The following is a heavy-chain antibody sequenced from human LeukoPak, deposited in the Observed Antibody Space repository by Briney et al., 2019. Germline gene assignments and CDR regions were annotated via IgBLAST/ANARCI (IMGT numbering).Heavy chain of an antibody. D-gene: IGHD6-13*01. Sequence: SETLSLSCTDPGGSISSYYWSWIRQPPGKGLEWIGYIYYSGSTNYNPSLKSRVTISVDTSKNQFSLKLSSVTAADTAVYYCARCEPQLVEGAFDIWGQGTMVTVSS. CDR2: IYYSGST. CDR3: ARCEPQLVEGAFDI. J-gene: IGHJ3*02. CDR1: GGSISSYY. V-gene: IGHV4-59*01.